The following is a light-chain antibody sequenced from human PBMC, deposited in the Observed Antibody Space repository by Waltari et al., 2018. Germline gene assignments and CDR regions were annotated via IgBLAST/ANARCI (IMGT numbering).Light chain of an antibody. CDR3: QHYVRLPAT. V-gene: IGKV3-20*01. CDR1: QSVSRA. J-gene: IGKJ1*01. CDR2: GAS. Sequence: EIVLTQPPGSLSSSPGARVTLSCRASQSVSRALAWYQQKPGQAPRLLIFGASNRATGIPDRFSGSGSETDFSLTISRLEPEDFAVYYCQHYVRLPATFGRGTKVEIK.